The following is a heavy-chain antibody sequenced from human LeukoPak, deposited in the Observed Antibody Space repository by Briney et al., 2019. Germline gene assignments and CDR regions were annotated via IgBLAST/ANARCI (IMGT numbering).Heavy chain of an antibody. D-gene: IGHD3-10*01. Sequence: SSSSYYWGWIRQPPGKGLEWVANIKQDGSEKYYMDSVKGRFTISRDNAKNSLYLQMNSLRAEDTAVYYCARVYYYDSGSRWGDYFDYWGQGTLVTVSS. CDR3: ARVYYYDSGSRWGDYFDY. CDR1: SSSSYY. V-gene: IGHV3-7*01. J-gene: IGHJ4*02. CDR2: IKQDGSEK.